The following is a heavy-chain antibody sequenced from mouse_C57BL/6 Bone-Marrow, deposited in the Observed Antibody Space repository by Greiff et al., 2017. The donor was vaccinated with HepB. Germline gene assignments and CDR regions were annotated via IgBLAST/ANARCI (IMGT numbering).Heavy chain of an antibody. CDR2: ISDGGSYT. J-gene: IGHJ1*03. V-gene: IGHV5-4*01. CDR3: ARDADLRRYFDV. CDR1: GFTFSSYA. Sequence: EVKVEESGGGLVKPGGSLKLSCAASGFTFSSYAMSWVRQTPEKRLEWVATISDGGSYTYYPDNVKGRFTISRDNAKNNLYLQMSHLKSEDTAMYYCARDADLRRYFDVWGTGTTVTVAS.